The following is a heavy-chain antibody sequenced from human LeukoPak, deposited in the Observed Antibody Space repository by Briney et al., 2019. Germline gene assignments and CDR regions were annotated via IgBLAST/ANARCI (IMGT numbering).Heavy chain of an antibody. Sequence: GGSLRLSCAASGFILDDYTMHWVRQVPGKGLEWISLVSWDGVAICYADSVKGRFTISRDNRKNSLYLQMNSLRTEDTALYYCVKDRRYYASGTYSYYFDSWGQGTLVTVSS. CDR1: GFILDDYT. V-gene: IGHV3-43*01. CDR3: VKDRRYYASGTYSYYFDS. D-gene: IGHD3-10*01. J-gene: IGHJ4*02. CDR2: VSWDGVAI.